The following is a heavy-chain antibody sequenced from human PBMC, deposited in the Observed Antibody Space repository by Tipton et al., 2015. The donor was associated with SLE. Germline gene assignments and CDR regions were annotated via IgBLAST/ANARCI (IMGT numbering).Heavy chain of an antibody. Sequence: TLSLTCTVSGGSISSYYWSWIRQPPGKGLEWIGYIYYSGSTNYNPSLKSRVTISVDTSKNQFSLQLSSVTAADTAVYYCARGNPSLFDYWGQGTLVTVSS. V-gene: IGHV4-59*01. D-gene: IGHD1-14*01. J-gene: IGHJ4*02. CDR3: ARGNPSLFDY. CDR1: GGSISSYY. CDR2: IYYSGST.